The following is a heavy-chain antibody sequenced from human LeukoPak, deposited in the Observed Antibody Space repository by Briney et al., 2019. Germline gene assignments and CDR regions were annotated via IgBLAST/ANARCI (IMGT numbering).Heavy chain of an antibody. CDR2: IYTSGST. V-gene: IGHV4-4*07. CDR1: GGSISSYY. Sequence: PETLSLTCTVSGGSISSYYWSWIRQPAGKGLEWIGRIYTSGSTNYNPSLKSRVTMSVDTSKNQFSLKLSSVTAADTAVYYCARSSSSWPAYWFDPWGQGTLVTVSS. J-gene: IGHJ5*02. CDR3: ARSSSSWPAYWFDP. D-gene: IGHD6-13*01.